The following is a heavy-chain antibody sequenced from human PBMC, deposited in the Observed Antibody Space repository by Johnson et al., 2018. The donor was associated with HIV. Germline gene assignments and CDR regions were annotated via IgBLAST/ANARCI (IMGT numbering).Heavy chain of an antibody. CDR2: ISGSGGST. Sequence: VQLVESGGGVVRPGGSLRLSCAASGFTFDDNGMSWVRQAPGKGLEWVSGISGSGGSTYYADSVKGRFTISRDNSKNTLYLQMNSLRAEDTAVDYCARDTVVTPPHDPFDIWGQGTMVTVSS. V-gene: IGHV3-20*04. CDR3: ARDTVVTPPHDPFDI. J-gene: IGHJ3*02. CDR1: GFTFDDNG. D-gene: IGHD4-23*01.